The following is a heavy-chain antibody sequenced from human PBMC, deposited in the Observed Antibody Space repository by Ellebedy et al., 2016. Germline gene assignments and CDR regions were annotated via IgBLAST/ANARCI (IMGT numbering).Heavy chain of an antibody. CDR1: GESITAGHFY. CDR3: ARVRRWSGELYYGMDV. J-gene: IGHJ6*02. V-gene: IGHV4-61*02. CDR2: VYNSGRS. Sequence: SETLSLTXTVSGESITAGHFYWSWIRQPAGGGLEWIGRVYNSGRSEVKSSLKSRVTMSVDTSKNQFSLRLSSVTAADTAVYHCARVRRWSGELYYGMDVWGQGTTVTVSS. D-gene: IGHD3-10*01.